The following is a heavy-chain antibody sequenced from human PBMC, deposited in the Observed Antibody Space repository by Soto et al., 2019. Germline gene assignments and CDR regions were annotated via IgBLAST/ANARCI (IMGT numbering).Heavy chain of an antibody. CDR1: GFTFSSYA. D-gene: IGHD2-2*01. CDR3: ARDGEYQRRWGGLGWFDP. V-gene: IGHV3-30-3*01. CDR2: ISYDGSNK. Sequence: QVQLVESGGGVVQPGRSLRLSCAASGFTFSSYAMHWVRQAPGKGLEWVAVISYDGSNKYYADSVKGRFTISRDNSKNTLYRQVNGPRAKDTAVYYWARDGEYQRRWGGLGWFDPWGQGTLVAVSS. J-gene: IGHJ5*02.